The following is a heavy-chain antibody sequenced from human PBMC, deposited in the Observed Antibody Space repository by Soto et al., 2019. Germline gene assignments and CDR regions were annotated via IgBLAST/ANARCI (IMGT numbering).Heavy chain of an antibody. CDR2: MHPNNGAT. CDR1: GYTFTDHY. Sequence: ASVQVSFKASGYTFTDHYLLWLRQAPGQDLEWMGWMHPNNGATNFAQKFQGRVTMTRDTSISTAYLEIPKLNSDDTAVYFCARGSCLSGGQREPEFWGQGPLV. D-gene: IGHD1-26*01. V-gene: IGHV1-2*02. CDR3: ARGSCLSGGQREPEF. J-gene: IGHJ1*01.